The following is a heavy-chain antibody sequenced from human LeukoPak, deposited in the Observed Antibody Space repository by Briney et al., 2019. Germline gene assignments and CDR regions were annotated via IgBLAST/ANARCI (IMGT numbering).Heavy chain of an antibody. Sequence: GSLRLSCAASGFTFSSYAMHWVRQAPGKGLEWVAVISYDGSNKYYADSVKGRFTISRDNSKNTLYLQMNSLRAEDTAVYYRAREATSPTTAHNWFDPWGQGTLVTVSS. D-gene: IGHD5-12*01. CDR2: ISYDGSNK. CDR3: AREATSPTTAHNWFDP. J-gene: IGHJ5*02. CDR1: GFTFSSYA. V-gene: IGHV3-30-3*01.